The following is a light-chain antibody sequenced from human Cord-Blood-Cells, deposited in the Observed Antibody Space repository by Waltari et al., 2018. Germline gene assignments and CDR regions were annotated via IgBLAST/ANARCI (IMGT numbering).Light chain of an antibody. Sequence: EIVMTQSPATLSVSPGERDTFSCRASQSVSSNLAWYQQKPGQAPRLLIYGASTRAPGIPARFSGSGSGTEFTLTISSLQSEDFAVYYCQQYNNWPRTFGQGTKVEIK. CDR2: GAS. CDR1: QSVSSN. V-gene: IGKV3-15*01. CDR3: QQYNNWPRT. J-gene: IGKJ1*01.